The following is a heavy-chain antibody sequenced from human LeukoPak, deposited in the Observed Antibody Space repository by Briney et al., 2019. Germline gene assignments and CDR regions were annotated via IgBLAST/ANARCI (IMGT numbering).Heavy chain of an antibody. J-gene: IGHJ6*03. CDR2: IKSKTDGGTT. V-gene: IGHV3-15*01. D-gene: IGHD3-10*01. Sequence: GGSLRLSCAASGFTFSNAWMSWVRQAPGKGLEWVGRIKSKTDGGTTDYAAPVKGRFTISRDDSKNTLYLQMNSLKTEDTAVYYCTAGEGRDYYGSGSKTYVYYYYYMDVWGKGTTVTISS. CDR1: GFTFSNAW. CDR3: TAGEGRDYYGSGSKTYVYYYYYMDV.